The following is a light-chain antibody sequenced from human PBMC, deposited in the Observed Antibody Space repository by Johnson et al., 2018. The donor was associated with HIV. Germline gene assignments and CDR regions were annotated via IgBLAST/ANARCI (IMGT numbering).Light chain of an antibody. J-gene: IGLJ1*01. CDR2: DNN. Sequence: QSVLTQPPSVSAAPGQKVTISCSGSSSNIGNNYVSWYQQLPGTAPKLLIFDNNDRPSGIPDRFSGSKSGTSATLGITGLQTWDEADYYCGTWDSSLSGVFGTGTKVTVL. V-gene: IGLV1-51*01. CDR1: SSNIGNNY. CDR3: GTWDSSLSGV.